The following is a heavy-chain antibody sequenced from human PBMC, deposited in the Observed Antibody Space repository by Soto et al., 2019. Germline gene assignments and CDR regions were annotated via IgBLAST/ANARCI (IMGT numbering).Heavy chain of an antibody. CDR1: GGSISSSSYY. CDR3: ARPPSPDYDFWSGDHY. D-gene: IGHD3-3*01. CDR2: IYYSGST. V-gene: IGHV4-39*01. J-gene: IGHJ4*02. Sequence: SETLSLTCTVSGGSISSSSYYWGWIRQPPGKGLEWIGSIYYSGSTYYNPSLKSRVTISVDTSKNQFSLKLSSVTAADTAVYYCARPPSPDYDFWSGDHYWGQGTLVTVSS.